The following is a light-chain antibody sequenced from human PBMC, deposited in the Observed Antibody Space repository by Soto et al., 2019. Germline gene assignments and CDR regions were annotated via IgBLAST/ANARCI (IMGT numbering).Light chain of an antibody. V-gene: IGKV3-20*01. Sequence: IVLTQSPGTLSLSPGERATLSCRASQSVSSSYLAWYQQKPGQAPRLLIYGASSRATGIPDRFSGSGSATDFTLSISRLEPEDFAVYYCQQYGSSPFTFGQGTRLEIK. CDR2: GAS. CDR1: QSVSSSY. J-gene: IGKJ5*01. CDR3: QQYGSSPFT.